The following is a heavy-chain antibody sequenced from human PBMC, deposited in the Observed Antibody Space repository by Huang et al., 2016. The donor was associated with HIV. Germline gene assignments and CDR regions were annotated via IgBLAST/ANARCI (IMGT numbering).Heavy chain of an antibody. Sequence: QVQLLQSGAEVKKPGSSVKVSCKAPGGPFRSYSIAWGRQAPGQGLKWMASHNPVFDTQNYEQKLQGRVRVTADESTSTVYMELRDLRPDDTAVYFCARGSLEYSVSSSLDYWGQGTHVTVSS. V-gene: IGHV1-69*13. CDR2: HNPVFDTQ. CDR3: ARGSLEYSVSSSLDY. J-gene: IGHJ4*02. CDR1: GGPFRSYS. D-gene: IGHD4-4*01.